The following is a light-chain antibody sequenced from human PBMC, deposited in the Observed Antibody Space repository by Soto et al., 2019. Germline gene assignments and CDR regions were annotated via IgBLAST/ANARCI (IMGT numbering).Light chain of an antibody. CDR2: AAS. Sequence: EIVLTQSPGTLSLSPGERATLSCRASQSISSDTLAWYQQIPGQAPRLLIYAASYRATGVPDRFSGSGSGTDFTLTFSRLDPEDFAVYYCHQYGSLPRTFGQGTKLEIK. CDR1: QSISSDT. J-gene: IGKJ2*01. CDR3: HQYGSLPRT. V-gene: IGKV3-20*01.